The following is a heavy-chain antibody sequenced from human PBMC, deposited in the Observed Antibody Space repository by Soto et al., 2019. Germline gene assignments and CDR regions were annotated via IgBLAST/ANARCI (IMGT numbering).Heavy chain of an antibody. J-gene: IGHJ5*02. CDR2: ISSSSSKI. Sequence: GGSLRLSCAASGVTFSSYSMNWVRQAPGKGLEWVSCISSSSSKIYYADSVKGRFTISRDNAKNTVYLQMNSLRAEDTAMYYCATVATNSHNWVDPWGQGTLVTVSS. D-gene: IGHD5-12*01. CDR3: ATVATNSHNWVDP. CDR1: GVTFSSYS. V-gene: IGHV3-21*01.